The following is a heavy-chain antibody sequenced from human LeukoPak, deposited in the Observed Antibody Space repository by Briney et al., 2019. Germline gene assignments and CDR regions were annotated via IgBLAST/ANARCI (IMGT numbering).Heavy chain of an antibody. CDR2: IYPGGSDI. V-gene: IGHV5-51*01. Sequence: PGESLKISCKGSGYSFTTHWIGWVRQMPGKGLELMGIIYPGGSDIRYSPSFQGQVTISADKSISTAYLQWSSLKASDTAMYYCARLPYCGGDCYPNWFDPWGQGTLVTVSS. CDR1: GYSFTTHW. D-gene: IGHD2-21*02. CDR3: ARLPYCGGDCYPNWFDP. J-gene: IGHJ5*02.